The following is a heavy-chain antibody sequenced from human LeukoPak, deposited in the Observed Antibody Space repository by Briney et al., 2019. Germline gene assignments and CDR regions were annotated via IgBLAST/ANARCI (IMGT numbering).Heavy chain of an antibody. CDR1: GGSISGYY. Sequence: SETLSLTCTVSGGSISGYYWSWIRQPPGEGLEWIGRLHTSGSTHYNPSLKSRVTMSVNTYKNQFSLKLSSVTAAETAVYYCGRRIVGGGFDPWGQGTLVTVSS. D-gene: IGHD1-26*01. CDR2: LHTSGST. V-gene: IGHV4-4*07. CDR3: GRRIVGGGFDP. J-gene: IGHJ5*02.